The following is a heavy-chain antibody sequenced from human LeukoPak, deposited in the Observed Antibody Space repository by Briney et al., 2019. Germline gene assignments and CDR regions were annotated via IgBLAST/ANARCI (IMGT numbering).Heavy chain of an antibody. D-gene: IGHD4-11*01. CDR1: GYTFINYD. CDR2: MNPNNGNT. J-gene: IGHJ4*02. V-gene: IGHV1-8*03. Sequence: GASVKVSCEASGYTFINYDINWVRQATGQGLEWMGWMNPNNGNTGYAQKFQGRVTLTRDTSINTAYMELSRLRSDDTAVYYCARDSNFGYWGQGTLVTVSS. CDR3: ARDSNFGY.